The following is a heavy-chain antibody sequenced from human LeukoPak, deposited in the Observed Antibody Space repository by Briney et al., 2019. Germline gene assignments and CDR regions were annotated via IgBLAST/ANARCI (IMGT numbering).Heavy chain of an antibody. D-gene: IGHD5-18*01. CDR1: GFTFSSYD. CDR2: VSYDGYSQ. Sequence: GGSLRLSGAASGFTFSSYDMHWVRQAPGKGLEWVAVVSYDGYSQYYGDSVKGRFTISRVNSKNTLYLQMDSLRTEDTAVYYCAKRHSYGFDYWGQGTLATVSS. J-gene: IGHJ4*02. CDR3: AKRHSYGFDY. V-gene: IGHV3-30*18.